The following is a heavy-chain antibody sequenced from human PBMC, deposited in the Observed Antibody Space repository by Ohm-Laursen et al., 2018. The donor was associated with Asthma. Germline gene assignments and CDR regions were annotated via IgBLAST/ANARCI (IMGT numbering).Heavy chain of an antibody. D-gene: IGHD2-8*01. CDR3: ARDKPENEVNGYYYGMDV. CDR1: GFTFSPYS. Sequence: SLRLSCTASGFTFSPYSMNWVRQAPGKGPEWVSYISKSTRTIKYADSVKGRFTISRDNAKNSLYLQMNSLRAEDTAVYYCARDKPENEVNGYYYGMDVWGQGTTVTVSS. V-gene: IGHV3-48*01. J-gene: IGHJ6*02. CDR2: ISKSTRTI.